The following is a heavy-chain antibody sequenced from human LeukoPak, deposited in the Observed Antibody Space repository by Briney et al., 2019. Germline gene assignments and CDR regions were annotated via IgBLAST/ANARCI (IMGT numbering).Heavy chain of an antibody. J-gene: IGHJ6*03. V-gene: IGHV3-23*01. CDR1: GFTFSSYG. CDR3: AKDPNFYYCMDV. Sequence: GGTLRLSCAASGFTFSSYGMSWVRQAPGKGLEWVSTISGRRDSTSYADSVRGRFTISRDNSKNKLYLQMNSLRAEDTAVYYCAKDPNFYYCMDVWGKGTTVNIS. CDR2: ISGRRDST.